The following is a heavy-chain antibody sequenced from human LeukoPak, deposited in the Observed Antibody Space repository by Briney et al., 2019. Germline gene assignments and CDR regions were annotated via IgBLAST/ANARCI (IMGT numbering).Heavy chain of an antibody. V-gene: IGHV4-39*07. CDR1: GGSISSSSYY. CDR3: ARASRTYCGGDCYLGVYYGLDV. CDR2: IYYSGST. Sequence: PSETLSLTCTVSGGSISSSSYYWGWIRQPPGKGLEWIGNIYYSGSTYYNPSLKSRVTISVDTSKNQFSLKLSSVAAADTAVYYCARASRTYCGGDCYLGVYYGLDVWGQGTTVTVSS. D-gene: IGHD2-21*02. J-gene: IGHJ6*02.